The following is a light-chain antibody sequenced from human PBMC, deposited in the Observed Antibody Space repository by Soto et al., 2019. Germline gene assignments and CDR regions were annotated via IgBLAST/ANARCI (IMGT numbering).Light chain of an antibody. CDR2: GAS. V-gene: IGKV3-20*01. J-gene: IGKJ1*01. CDR3: GSDEWT. Sequence: EIVLTQSPATLSLSPGERATLSCRASQSIRSPFLAWYQQKPGQAPRLFIHGASSRATGIPDRFSGSGSGTDFTLTISRVEPEDFAVYYCGSDEWTFGQGTKVE. CDR1: QSIRSPF.